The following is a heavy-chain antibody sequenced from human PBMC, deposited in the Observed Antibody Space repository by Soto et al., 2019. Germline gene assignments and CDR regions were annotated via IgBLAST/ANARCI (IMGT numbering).Heavy chain of an antibody. D-gene: IGHD2-15*01. CDR3: AHSGSCYEGDCANWFDP. J-gene: IGHJ5*02. CDR2: IYWDDDK. V-gene: IGHV2-5*02. Sequence: QITLKESGPTLVKPTQTLTLTCTFSGFSLSTSGVGVGWIRQPPGKALEWLALIYWDDDKRYSPSLKSRLTITKXXSXDXXVLTMTNMDPVDTATYYCAHSGSCYEGDCANWFDPWGQGTLVTVSS. CDR1: GFSLSTSGVG.